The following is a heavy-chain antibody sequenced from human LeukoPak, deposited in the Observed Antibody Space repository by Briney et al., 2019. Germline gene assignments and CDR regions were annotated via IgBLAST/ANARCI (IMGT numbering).Heavy chain of an antibody. J-gene: IGHJ4*02. CDR3: AKDPSPENTRGWYGYFDY. CDR2: ISGSDGRT. V-gene: IGHV3-23*01. D-gene: IGHD6-19*01. Sequence: GGSLRLSCAASGFTFSSYAMSWVRQAPGKGLEWASSISGSDGRTYYAGSVKGRFTISRDNSKNTSYLQMNSLRAEDTAVYYCAKDPSPENTRGWYGYFDYWGQGTLVTVSS. CDR1: GFTFSSYA.